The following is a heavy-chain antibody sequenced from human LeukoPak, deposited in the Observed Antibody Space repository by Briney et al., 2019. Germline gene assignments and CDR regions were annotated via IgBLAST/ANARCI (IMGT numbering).Heavy chain of an antibody. CDR3: AREFRKSVGWYFDL. CDR2: ITSSDSTT. CDR1: GFTFSSYE. Sequence: PGGSLRLSCAASGFTFSSYEMNWVRQAPGKGLEWLSYITSSDSTTHYADSVKGRFTISRDDAQNSLYLQMNSLRVEDTAVYYCAREFRKSVGWYFDLWGRGTLVTVSS. V-gene: IGHV3-48*03. J-gene: IGHJ2*01.